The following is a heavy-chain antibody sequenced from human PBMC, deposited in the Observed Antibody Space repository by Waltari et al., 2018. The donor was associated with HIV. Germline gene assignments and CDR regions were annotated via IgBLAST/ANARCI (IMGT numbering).Heavy chain of an antibody. CDR1: GYTFTSYG. V-gene: IGHV1-18*01. CDR2: VSAYNGNT. D-gene: IGHD2-2*01. CDR3: ARINCTSVSCYASLDY. J-gene: IGHJ4*02. Sequence: QVQLVQSGAEVKKPGASVKVSCKASGYTFTSYGISWVRQAPGQGLEWMGWVSAYNGNTNYAQKLQGRVTMTTDTATSTAYMELRSLGSDDTAVYYCARINCTSVSCYASLDYWGQGTLVTVSS.